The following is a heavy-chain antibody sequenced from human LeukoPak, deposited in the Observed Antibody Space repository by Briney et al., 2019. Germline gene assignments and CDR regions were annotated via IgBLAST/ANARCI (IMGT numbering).Heavy chain of an antibody. CDR1: GGSISSYY. Sequence: SETLSLTCTVSGGSISSYYWSWIRQPAGKGLDWIGRIYTSGSTNYNPSLKSRVTMSVDTSKNQFSLKLSSVTAADTAVYYCARDRATNYYYGMDVWGQGTTVTVSS. V-gene: IGHV4-4*07. CDR2: IYTSGST. J-gene: IGHJ6*02. CDR3: ARDRATNYYYGMDV. D-gene: IGHD5-24*01.